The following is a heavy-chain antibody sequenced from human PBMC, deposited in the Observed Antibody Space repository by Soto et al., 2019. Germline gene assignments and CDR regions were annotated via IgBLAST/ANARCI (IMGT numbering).Heavy chain of an antibody. CDR2: ISYDGSNK. CDR1: GFTFSSYG. J-gene: IGHJ4*02. D-gene: IGHD1-26*01. CDR3: ATALRYSGSSPGDY. Sequence: QVQLVESGGGVVQPGRSLRLSCAASGFTFSSYGMHWVRQAPGKGLEWVAVISYDGSNKYYADSVKGRFTISRDNSKNTLYLQMNSLRAEDTAVYYCATALRYSGSSPGDYWGQGTLVTVSS. V-gene: IGHV3-30*03.